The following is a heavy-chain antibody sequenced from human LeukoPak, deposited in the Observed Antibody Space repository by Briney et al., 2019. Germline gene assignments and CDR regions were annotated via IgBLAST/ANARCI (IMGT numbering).Heavy chain of an antibody. Sequence: SETLSLTCTVSGGSITNYYWSWIRQPAGKGLEWIGRVDTNGGTNYNPSLRSRVTISIDTSKNQLSLKLTSVTAADTAAYYCARAPYSSSWYRPAPFDYWGQGTLVTVSS. CDR1: GGSITNYY. V-gene: IGHV4-4*07. CDR3: ARAPYSSSWYRPAPFDY. D-gene: IGHD6-13*01. J-gene: IGHJ4*02. CDR2: VDTNGGT.